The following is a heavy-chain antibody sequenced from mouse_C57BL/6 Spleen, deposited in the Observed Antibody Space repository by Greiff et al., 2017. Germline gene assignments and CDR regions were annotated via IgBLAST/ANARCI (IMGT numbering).Heavy chain of an antibody. CDR1: GYTFTSYD. Sequence: QVQLQQSGPELVKPGASVKLSCKASGYTFTSYDINWVKQRPGQGLEWIGWIYPRDGSTKYNAKFKGKATLTVDTSSSTAYMELHSLTSEDAAVYFCARHYYGSSPYAMDYWGQGTSVTVSS. CDR3: ARHYYGSSPYAMDY. V-gene: IGHV1-85*01. D-gene: IGHD1-1*01. J-gene: IGHJ4*01. CDR2: IYPRDGST.